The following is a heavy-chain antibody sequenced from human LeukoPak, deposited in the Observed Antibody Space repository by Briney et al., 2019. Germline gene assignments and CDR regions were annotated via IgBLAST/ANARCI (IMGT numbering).Heavy chain of an antibody. CDR3: ARYGNLKVLDI. Sequence: GRSLRLSCAAPGFTFSSHGMHWVRQAPGKGLEWVAVIWYDGSEKYYAESVKGRFTISRDNSKNTLYLQIYSLRAEDTALYYCARYGNLKVLDIWGQGTMVTVSS. J-gene: IGHJ3*02. D-gene: IGHD1-14*01. CDR1: GFTFSSHG. V-gene: IGHV3-33*01. CDR2: IWYDGSEK.